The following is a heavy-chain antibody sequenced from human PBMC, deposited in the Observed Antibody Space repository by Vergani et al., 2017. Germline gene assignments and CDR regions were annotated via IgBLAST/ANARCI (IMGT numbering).Heavy chain of an antibody. CDR3: ARRGSGDDSSGYYVAHYFDY. J-gene: IGHJ4*02. D-gene: IGHD3-22*01. CDR2: ISGSGGST. Sequence: EVQLVESGGGLVQPGGSLRLSCAASGFTFSSYAMSWVRQAPGKGLEWVSAISGSGGSTYYADSVKGRFTISRDNSKNTLYLQMNSLRAEDTAVYYCARRGSGDDSSGYYVAHYFDYWGQGTLVTVSS. CDR1: GFTFSSYA. V-gene: IGHV3-23*04.